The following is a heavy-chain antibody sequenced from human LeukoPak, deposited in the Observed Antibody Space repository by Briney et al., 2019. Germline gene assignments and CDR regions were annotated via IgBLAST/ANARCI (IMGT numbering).Heavy chain of an antibody. CDR3: ASRYCSSTSCSSWFDP. J-gene: IGHJ5*02. CDR1: GGSISNTSYY. V-gene: IGHV4-39*07. Sequence: LETLSLTCTVSGGSISNTSYYWGWIRQPPGKGLEWIGSIYYSGTTYYNPSLKSRVTISVDTSKNQFSLKLSSVTAADTAVYYCASRYCSSTSCSSWFDPWGQGTLVTVSS. CDR2: IYYSGTT. D-gene: IGHD2-2*01.